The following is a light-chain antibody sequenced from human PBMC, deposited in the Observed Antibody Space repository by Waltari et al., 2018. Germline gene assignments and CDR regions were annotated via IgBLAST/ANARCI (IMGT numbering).Light chain of an antibody. Sequence: QSVLTQPPSASGTPGQRVTISCSGSISNIGANAVNWYQQFPGTAPTLLCHNNNQRPSGVPDRVSGSESGTSASLAISGVQFEDEADYYCAGWDVSLSDWVFGGGTKVTVL. CDR3: AGWDVSLSDWV. CDR1: ISNIGANA. V-gene: IGLV1-44*01. J-gene: IGLJ3*02. CDR2: NNN.